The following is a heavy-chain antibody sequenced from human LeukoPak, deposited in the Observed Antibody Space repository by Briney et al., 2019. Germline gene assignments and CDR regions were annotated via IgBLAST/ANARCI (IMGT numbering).Heavy chain of an antibody. J-gene: IGHJ6*03. V-gene: IGHV1-8*03. CDR1: GYTFTSYD. D-gene: IGHD2-2*01. Sequence: GASVKVSCKASGYTFTSYDINWVRQATGQGLEWMGWMNPNSGNTGYAQKFQGRVTITRNTSISTAYMELSSLRSEDTAVYYCARSRRKIVVVPAAPRNYYYYMDVWGKGTTVTVSS. CDR3: ARSRRKIVVVPAAPRNYYYYMDV. CDR2: MNPNSGNT.